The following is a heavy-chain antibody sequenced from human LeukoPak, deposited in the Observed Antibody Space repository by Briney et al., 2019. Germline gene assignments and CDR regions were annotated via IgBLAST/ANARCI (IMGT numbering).Heavy chain of an antibody. D-gene: IGHD4-11*01. J-gene: IGHJ4*02. CDR3: ARGLVPGFLDY. CDR1: GFTVSSSW. V-gene: IGHV3-74*01. Sequence: AGGSLRLSCAASGFTVSSSWMYWVRQAPGKGLVWVSRINSDQSITTYADSVKGRFTISRDNAKNTLYLQMSSLRAEDTAVYYCARGLVPGFLDYWGQGTPVTVSS. CDR2: INSDQSIT.